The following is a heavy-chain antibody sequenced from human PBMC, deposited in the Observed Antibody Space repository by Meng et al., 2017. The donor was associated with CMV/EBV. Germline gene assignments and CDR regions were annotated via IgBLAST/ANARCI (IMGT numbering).Heavy chain of an antibody. CDR3: ARVSGVRVFLEPYYYGMDV. CDR2: ISSSGSTI. CDR1: GFTLSDYY. Sequence: GESLKISCAASGFTLSDYYMSWIRQAPGKGLEWVSYISSSGSTIYYADSVKGRFTISRDNAKNSLYLQMNSLRAEDTAVYYCARVSGVRVFLEPYYYGMDVWGQGTTVTVSS. J-gene: IGHJ6*02. V-gene: IGHV3-11*01. D-gene: IGHD3-3*01.